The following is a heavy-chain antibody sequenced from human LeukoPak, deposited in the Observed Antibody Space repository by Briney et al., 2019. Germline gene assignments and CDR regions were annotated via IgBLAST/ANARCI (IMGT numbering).Heavy chain of an antibody. J-gene: IGHJ5*02. D-gene: IGHD3-3*01. Sequence: GGSLRLSCAASGFTFSSYWMSWVRQAPGKGLEWVSYISSSSNTIYYADSLKGRFTISRDNARNSLYLQMNSLRAEDTAVYYCARDRLHYDSPNWFDPWGQGTLVTVSS. V-gene: IGHV3-48*01. CDR3: ARDRLHYDSPNWFDP. CDR1: GFTFSSYW. CDR2: ISSSSNTI.